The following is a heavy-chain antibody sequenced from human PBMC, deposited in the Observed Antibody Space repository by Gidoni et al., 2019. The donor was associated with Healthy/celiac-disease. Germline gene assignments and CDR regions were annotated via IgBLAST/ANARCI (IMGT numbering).Heavy chain of an antibody. Sequence: QVQLQESGPGLVKPSETLSLTCTVSGDSISSYSWSWIRQPAGKGLEWIGRSSTSGSTNYNPSLKSRVTMSVDTSKNQFSLKVRSVTAADTAVYYCARAGYSSNWYTDYWGQGTLVTVSS. CDR1: GDSISSYS. D-gene: IGHD6-13*01. J-gene: IGHJ4*02. CDR3: ARAGYSSNWYTDY. V-gene: IGHV4-4*07. CDR2: SSTSGST.